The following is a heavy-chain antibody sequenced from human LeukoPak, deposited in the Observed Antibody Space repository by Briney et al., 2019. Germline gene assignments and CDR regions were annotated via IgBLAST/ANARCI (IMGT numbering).Heavy chain of an antibody. V-gene: IGHV4-61*02. CDR1: GGSISSGSYY. CDR2: IYTSGST. Sequence: SETLSLTCTVSGGSISSGSYYWSWIRQPAGKGLEWIGRIYTSGSTNYNPSLKSRVTISVDTSKNQFSLKLSSVTAADTAVYYCARDREDFWSGYSRNYYYYMDVWGKGTTVTVSS. CDR3: ARDREDFWSGYSRNYYYYMDV. J-gene: IGHJ6*03. D-gene: IGHD3-3*01.